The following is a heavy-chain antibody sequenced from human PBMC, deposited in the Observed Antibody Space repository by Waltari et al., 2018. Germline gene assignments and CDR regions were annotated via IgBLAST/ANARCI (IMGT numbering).Heavy chain of an antibody. Sequence: QVQLVQSGAEVKKPGSSVKVSCKASGGTFSSYAISWVRQAPGQGLEWMGRIIPIFGTANYAQKFQGRVTITADKSTGTAYMELSSLRSEDTAVYYCANYEYSSAGNYYYDYWGQGTLVTVSS. J-gene: IGHJ4*02. CDR2: IIPIFGTA. CDR3: ANYEYSSAGNYYYDY. V-gene: IGHV1-69*08. D-gene: IGHD6-6*01. CDR1: GGTFSSYA.